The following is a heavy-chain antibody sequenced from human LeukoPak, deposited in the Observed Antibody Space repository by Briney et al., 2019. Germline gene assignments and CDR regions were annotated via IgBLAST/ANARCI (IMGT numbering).Heavy chain of an antibody. Sequence: TSETLSLTCTVSGGSISSYYWSWIRQPPGKGLEWIGYIYTSGSTNYNPSLKSRVTISVDTSKNQFSLKLSSVTAADTAVYYCVRHGYSSSWFDYWGQGTLVTVSS. V-gene: IGHV4-4*09. CDR2: IYTSGST. CDR1: GGSISSYY. D-gene: IGHD6-13*01. CDR3: VRHGYSSSWFDY. J-gene: IGHJ4*02.